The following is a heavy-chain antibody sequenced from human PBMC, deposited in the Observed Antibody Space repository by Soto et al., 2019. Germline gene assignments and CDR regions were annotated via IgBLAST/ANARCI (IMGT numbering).Heavy chain of an antibody. CDR1: GGTFNTFG. J-gene: IGHJ4*02. Sequence: QVHLVQSGADVKKPGSSVKVSCKASGGTFNTFGITWVRQAPGQGLEWMGGIIPMFGTSNSAVKFPGRLTITADESTNTACMERSTLTHEGTSIYYCARVGVDASLNRRSPRLFLQLEYWGQATLVTVSS. CDR3: ARVGVDASLNRRSPRLFLQLEY. CDR2: IIPMFGTS. V-gene: IGHV1-69*01. D-gene: IGHD2-21*01.